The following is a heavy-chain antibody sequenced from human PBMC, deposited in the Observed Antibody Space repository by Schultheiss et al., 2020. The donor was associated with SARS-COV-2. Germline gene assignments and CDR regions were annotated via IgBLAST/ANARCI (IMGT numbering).Heavy chain of an antibody. D-gene: IGHD5/OR15-5a*01. CDR2: IYYSGST. CDR1: GGSISSYY. Sequence: SETLSLTCTVSGGSISSYYWGWIRQPPGKGLEWIGYIYYSGSTNYNPSLKSRVTISVDTSKNQFSLKLSSVTAADTAVYYCARAPRHGSVTQSLYGMDVWGQGTTVTVSS. CDR3: ARAPRHGSVTQSLYGMDV. V-gene: IGHV4-59*01. J-gene: IGHJ6*02.